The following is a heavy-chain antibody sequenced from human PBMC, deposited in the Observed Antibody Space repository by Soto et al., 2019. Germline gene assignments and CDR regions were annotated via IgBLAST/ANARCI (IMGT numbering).Heavy chain of an antibody. J-gene: IGHJ5*02. CDR2: ISAYNGNT. CDR3: ARLGTFYYDSSGYLRNWFAP. Sequence: ASVKVSCKASGYTFSSYGISWVRQAPGQGLEWMGWISAYNGNTNYAQKLQGRVTMTTDTSTSTAYMELRSLRSDDTAVYYCARLGTFYYDSSGYLRNWFAPWGQGTLVTVSS. CDR1: GYTFSSYG. V-gene: IGHV1-18*01. D-gene: IGHD3-22*01.